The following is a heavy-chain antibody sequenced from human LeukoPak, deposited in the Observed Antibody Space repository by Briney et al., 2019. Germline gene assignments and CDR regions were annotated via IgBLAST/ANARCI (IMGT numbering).Heavy chain of an antibody. CDR2: ISSSSSTI. J-gene: IGHJ6*03. V-gene: IGHV3-48*04. CDR1: GFTFSSYS. Sequence: PGGSLRLSCAASGFTFSSYSMNWVRQAPGKGLEWVSYISSSSSTIYYADSVKGRFTISRDNAKNSLYLQMNSLRAEDTAVYYCARALRFSDSSGYYYYYYYMDVWGKGTTVTVSS. CDR3: ARALRFSDSSGYYYYYYYMDV. D-gene: IGHD3-22*01.